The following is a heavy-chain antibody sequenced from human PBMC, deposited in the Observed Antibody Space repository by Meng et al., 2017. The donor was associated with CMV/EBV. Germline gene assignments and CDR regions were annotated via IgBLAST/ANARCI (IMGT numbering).Heavy chain of an antibody. Sequence: SVKVFCKASGGTFSSYAISWVRQAPGQGLEWMGGIIPIFGTANYAQKFQGRVTITTDESTSTAYMELSSLRSEGTAVYYCSRADIVVVPAAPRFRYYYYGMDVWGQGTTVTVSS. D-gene: IGHD2-2*01. CDR1: GGTFSSYA. CDR2: IIPIFGTA. CDR3: SRADIVVVPAAPRFRYYYYGMDV. J-gene: IGHJ6*02. V-gene: IGHV1-69*05.